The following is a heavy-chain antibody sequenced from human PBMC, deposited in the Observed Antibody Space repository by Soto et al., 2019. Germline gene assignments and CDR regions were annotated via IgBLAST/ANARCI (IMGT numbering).Heavy chain of an antibody. CDR2: IIPIFGTA. V-gene: IGHV1-69*13. CDR3: ARDAGPPKSIAAAGTFDY. Sequence: GASVKVSCKASGGTFSSYAISWVRQAPGQGLEWMGGIIPIFGTANYAQKFQGRVTITADESTSTSYMELSSLRSEDTAVYYCARDAGPPKSIAAAGTFDYWGQGTLVTVSS. D-gene: IGHD6-13*01. J-gene: IGHJ4*02. CDR1: GGTFSSYA.